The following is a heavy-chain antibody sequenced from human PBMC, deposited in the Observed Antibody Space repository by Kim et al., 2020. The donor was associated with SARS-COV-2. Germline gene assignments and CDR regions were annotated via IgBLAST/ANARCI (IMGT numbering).Heavy chain of an antibody. CDR3: ARAGGYLRHFDY. J-gene: IGHJ4*02. V-gene: IGHV4-59*01. Sequence: SETLSLTCTVSGGSISSYYWSWIRQPPGKGLEWIGYIYYSGSTNCNPSLKSRVTISVDTSKNQFSLKLSSVTAADTAVYYCARAGGYLRHFDYWGQGTLVTVSS. D-gene: IGHD4-17*01. CDR2: IYYSGST. CDR1: GGSISSYY.